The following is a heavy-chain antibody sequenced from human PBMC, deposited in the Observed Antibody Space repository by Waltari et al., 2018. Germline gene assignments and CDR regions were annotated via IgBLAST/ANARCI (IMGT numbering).Heavy chain of an antibody. J-gene: IGHJ6*02. V-gene: IGHV3-53*01. D-gene: IGHD3-22*01. CDR1: GFPVSRNY. Sequence: EVQLVESGGGLIQPGGSLRLSCAASGFPVSRNYMSWVRPAPGKGLEWVSVIYSGGSTYYADSVKGRFTISRDNSKNTLYLQMNSLRAEDTAVYYCARVSTMIDSSGYYPYYYYGMDVWGQGTTVTVSS. CDR2: IYSGGST. CDR3: ARVSTMIDSSGYYPYYYYGMDV.